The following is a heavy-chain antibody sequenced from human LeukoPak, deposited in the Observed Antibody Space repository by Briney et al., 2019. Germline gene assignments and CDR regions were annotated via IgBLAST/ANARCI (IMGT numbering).Heavy chain of an antibody. J-gene: IGHJ3*02. CDR2: IYYSGST. D-gene: IGHD6-13*01. CDR3: ARHPTIAAAGIHNAFDI. V-gene: IGHV4-59*08. Sequence: PSETLSLTCTVSGGSISSYYWSWIRQPPGKGLEWIGYIYYSGSTNYNPSLKSRVTISVDTSKNQFSLKLSSVTAADTAAYYCARHPTIAAAGIHNAFDIWGQGTMVTVSS. CDR1: GGSISSYY.